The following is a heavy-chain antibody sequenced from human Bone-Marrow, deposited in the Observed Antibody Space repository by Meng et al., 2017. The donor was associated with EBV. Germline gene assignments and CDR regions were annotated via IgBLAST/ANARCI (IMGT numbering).Heavy chain of an antibody. V-gene: IGHV4-30-4*01. CDR3: ARADDGDYYFDY. J-gene: IGHJ4*02. Sequence: QVTGSGPGLEKPSQTLSLTRAVSGGSISRCGYYWSWIRQPPGKGLELIGYIYYSGSTYYNPSLKSRVTISVDTSKNQFSLKLSSVTAADTAVYYCARADDGDYYFDYWGQGTLVTVSS. CDR1: GGSISRCGYY. CDR2: IYYSGST. D-gene: IGHD4-17*01.